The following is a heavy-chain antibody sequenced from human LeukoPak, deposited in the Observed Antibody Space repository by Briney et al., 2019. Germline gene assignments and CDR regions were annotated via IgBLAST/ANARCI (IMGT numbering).Heavy chain of an antibody. CDR3: AKGSYYDSSGSFYFDY. V-gene: IGHV3-23*01. CDR1: EFTFSSYS. J-gene: IGHJ4*02. CDR2: ISGSGDNT. Sequence: AGGSLRLSCAASEFTFSSYSMNWVRQAPGKGLEWVSGISGSGDNTYYADSVKGRFTISRDNSKNTLYVQVNSLGTEDTAAYYCAKGSYYDSSGSFYFDYWGQGTLVTVSS. D-gene: IGHD3-22*01.